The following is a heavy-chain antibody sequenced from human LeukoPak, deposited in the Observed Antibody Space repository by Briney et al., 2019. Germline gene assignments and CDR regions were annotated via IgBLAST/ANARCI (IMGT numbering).Heavy chain of an antibody. CDR3: ARRGSYYGSYHY. J-gene: IGHJ4*02. V-gene: IGHV4-39*07. D-gene: IGHD3-10*01. Sequence: SETLSLTCTVSGGSISSSSYYWGWIRQPPGKGLEWIGSIYYSGSTYYNSSLKSRVTISVDTSKNQFSLKLSSVTAADTAVYYCARRGSYYGSYHYWGQGTLVTVSS. CDR2: IYYSGST. CDR1: GGSISSSSYY.